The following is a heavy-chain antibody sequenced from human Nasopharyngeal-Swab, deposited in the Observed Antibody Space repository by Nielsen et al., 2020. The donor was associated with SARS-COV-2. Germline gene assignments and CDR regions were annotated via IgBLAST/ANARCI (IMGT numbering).Heavy chain of an antibody. Sequence: GESLKISCAASGFTFSSYWMSWVCQAPGKGLEWVANIKQDGSEKYYVDSLKGRFTISRDNAKNSLYLQMNSLRAEDTAVYYCARLGWIAAAGTGKSDWGQGTLVTVSS. CDR3: ARLGWIAAAGTGKSD. CDR2: IKQDGSEK. CDR1: GFTFSSYW. V-gene: IGHV3-7*02. J-gene: IGHJ4*02. D-gene: IGHD6-13*01.